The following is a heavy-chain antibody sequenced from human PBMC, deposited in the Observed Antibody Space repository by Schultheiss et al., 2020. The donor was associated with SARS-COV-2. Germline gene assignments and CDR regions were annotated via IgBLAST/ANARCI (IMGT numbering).Heavy chain of an antibody. D-gene: IGHD2-15*01. Sequence: GGSLRLSCAASGFTFSSYGMHWVRQAPGKGLEWVAVIWYDGSNKYYADSVKGRFTISRDNSKNTLYLQMNSLRAEDTAVYYCARGCGGGGSCFILDFWGQGALVTVSS. CDR1: GFTFSSYG. V-gene: IGHV3-33*01. CDR3: ARGCGGGGSCFILDF. J-gene: IGHJ4*02. CDR2: IWYDGSNK.